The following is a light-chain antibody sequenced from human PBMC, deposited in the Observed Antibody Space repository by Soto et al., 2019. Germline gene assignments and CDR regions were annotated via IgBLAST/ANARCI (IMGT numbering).Light chain of an antibody. CDR3: AAWDDSLRVVL. CDR1: SSNIGGYNY. J-gene: IGLJ2*01. Sequence: QSVLTQPPSASGTPGQRVTISCSGGSSNIGGYNYVYWCQQYPGTAPKLLVFGTNLRPSGVPDRFSASKSGTSGSLTISGLRSEDEADYYCAAWDDSLRVVLFGGGTKLTVL. V-gene: IGLV1-47*02. CDR2: GTN.